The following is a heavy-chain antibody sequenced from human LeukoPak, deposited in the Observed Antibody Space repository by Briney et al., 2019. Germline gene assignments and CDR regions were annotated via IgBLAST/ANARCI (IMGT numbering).Heavy chain of an antibody. D-gene: IGHD3-10*01. V-gene: IGHV3-30-3*01. CDR1: GFTFSTYF. Sequence: GRSLRLSCAASGFTFSTYFMHWVRQAPGKGLEWVAVIASDGSHTFYVESVKGRFTISRDNSKNTLYLQMNSLRAEDTAVYFCARERQDTIVHSGAFDIWGQGTTVTVSS. CDR2: IASDGSHT. J-gene: IGHJ3*02. CDR3: ARERQDTIVHSGAFDI.